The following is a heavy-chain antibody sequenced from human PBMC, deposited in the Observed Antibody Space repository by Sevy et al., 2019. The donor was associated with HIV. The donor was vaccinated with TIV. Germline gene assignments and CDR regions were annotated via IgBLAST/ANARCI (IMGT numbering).Heavy chain of an antibody. CDR2: INPNSGGT. Sequence: ASVKVSCKASAYTFTGHYIHWVRQAPGQGLECMGWINPNSGGTIYAQKFQGRVTMTRDTSISTAYMELSRLSSDDTAVYYCARGGVVVEPAARGYFDYWGQGTLVTVSS. CDR1: AYTFTGHY. J-gene: IGHJ4*02. D-gene: IGHD2-2*01. V-gene: IGHV1-2*02. CDR3: ARGGVVVEPAARGYFDY.